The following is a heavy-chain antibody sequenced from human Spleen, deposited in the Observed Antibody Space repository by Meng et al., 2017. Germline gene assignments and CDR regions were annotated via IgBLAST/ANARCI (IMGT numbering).Heavy chain of an antibody. V-gene: IGHV4-59*12. Sequence: VQLHESGPGLVNPSDTLHLTCTVSGGSIGAYYWSWIRQPPGKGLEWIGYIHYSGSTHHNPSLKSRVSISEDTSKNQVSLKLTSVTAADTALYYCVRGVSGTVADYWGQGTLVTVSS. D-gene: IGHD1-1*01. CDR3: VRGVSGTVADY. CDR1: GGSIGAYY. J-gene: IGHJ4*02. CDR2: IHYSGST.